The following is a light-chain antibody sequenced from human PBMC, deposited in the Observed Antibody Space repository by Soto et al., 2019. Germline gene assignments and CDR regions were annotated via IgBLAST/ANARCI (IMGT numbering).Light chain of an antibody. V-gene: IGLV2-14*01. Sequence: QSVLTQPASVSGSPGQSITISCTGTASDVGGYNYVSWYQQHPGKAPKLMIHAVSNRPSGISSRFSGSKSGNTASLTISGLQSEDEADYFCCSYTSRTTYVFGTGTKVTL. J-gene: IGLJ1*01. CDR1: ASDVGGYNY. CDR3: CSYTSRTTYV. CDR2: AVS.